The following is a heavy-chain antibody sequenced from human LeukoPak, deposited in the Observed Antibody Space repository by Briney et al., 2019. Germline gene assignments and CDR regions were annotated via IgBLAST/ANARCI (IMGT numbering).Heavy chain of an antibody. CDR1: GFTFSDYY. Sequence: PGGSLRLSCAASGFTFSDYYMTWIRQAPGRGLEWVSYISSSGTNIYYADSVRVRFTISRDNAKKSLYLQMNSLRAEDTAMYYCARRLVGSTSLVDYWGQGTLVTVSS. D-gene: IGHD1-26*01. CDR2: ISSSGTNI. CDR3: ARRLVGSTSLVDY. V-gene: IGHV3-11*01. J-gene: IGHJ4*02.